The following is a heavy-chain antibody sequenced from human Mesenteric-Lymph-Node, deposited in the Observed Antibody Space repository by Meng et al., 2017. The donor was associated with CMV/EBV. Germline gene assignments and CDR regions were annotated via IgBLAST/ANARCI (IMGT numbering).Heavy chain of an antibody. CDR2: ISDTSSTI. V-gene: IGHV3-48*04. J-gene: IGHJ4*02. D-gene: IGHD5-18*01. Sequence: GESLKISCAASGFTFSSYAMSWVRQAPGKGLEWVSYISDTSSTIYYADSVKGRFTVSRDNAKNSLYLQMNSLRAEDTAVYYCATWGYRAFEYWGQGILVTVSS. CDR1: GFTFSSYA. CDR3: ATWGYRAFEY.